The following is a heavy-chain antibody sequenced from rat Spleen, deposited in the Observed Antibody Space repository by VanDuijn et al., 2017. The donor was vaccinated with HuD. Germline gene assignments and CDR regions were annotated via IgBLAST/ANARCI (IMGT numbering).Heavy chain of an antibody. D-gene: IGHD1-10*01. CDR3: ARPPYNTYFDY. V-gene: IGHV5-29*01. CDR2: ISYDGSSA. CDR1: GFTFSDFY. J-gene: IGHJ3*01. Sequence: EVQLLESDGGLVQPGRSLKLSCAASGFTFSDFYMAWVRQAPTKGLEWVATISYDGSSAYYRDSVKGRFTISRDNAKSTLYLQMDSLRSEDTATYYCARPPYNTYFDYWGQGTLVTVSS.